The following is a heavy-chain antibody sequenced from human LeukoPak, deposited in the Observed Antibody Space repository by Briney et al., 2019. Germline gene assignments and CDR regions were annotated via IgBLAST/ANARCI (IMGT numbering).Heavy chain of an antibody. CDR2: IIPMLGTV. CDR1: GGTFSSYA. CDR3: ATAGSGSYYY. D-gene: IGHD1-26*01. J-gene: IGHJ4*02. Sequence: ASVKVSCKVFGGTFSSYAIKWVRQAPGQGLEWMGRIIPMLGTVNYAQKFQGRVTIIADKFTSTAYMELSSLRSEDTAVYYCATAGSGSYYYWGQGTLVTVSS. V-gene: IGHV1-69*04.